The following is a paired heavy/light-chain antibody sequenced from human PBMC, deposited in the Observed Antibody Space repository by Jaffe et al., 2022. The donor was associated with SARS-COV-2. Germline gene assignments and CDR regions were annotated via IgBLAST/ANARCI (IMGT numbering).Heavy chain of an antibody. CDR2: IYTSGST. J-gene: IGHJ4*02. CDR1: GGSISSYY. D-gene: IGHD4-17*01. Sequence: QVQLQESGPGLVKPSETLSLTCTVSGGSISSYYWSWIRQPAGKGLEWIGRIYTSGSTNYNPSLKSRVTMSVDTSKNQFSLKLSSVTAADTAVYYCARDQEDGYYFDYWGQGTLVTVSS. V-gene: IGHV4-4*07. CDR3: ARDQEDGYYFDY.
Light chain of an antibody. CDR2: DDS. Sequence: SYVLTQPPSVSVAPGQTARITCGGNNIGSKSVHWYQQKPGQAPVLVVYDDSDRPSGIPERFSGSNSGNTATLTISRVEAGDEADYYCQVWDSSSDPLAVFGGGTQLTVL. CDR1: NIGSKS. V-gene: IGLV3-21*02. J-gene: IGLJ7*01. CDR3: QVWDSSSDPLAV.